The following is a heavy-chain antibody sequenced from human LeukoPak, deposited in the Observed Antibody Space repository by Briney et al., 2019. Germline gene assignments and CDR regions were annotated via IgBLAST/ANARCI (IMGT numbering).Heavy chain of an antibody. D-gene: IGHD4-23*01. CDR1: GFTFSSYA. CDR2: ISSSGSTI. J-gene: IGHJ3*02. V-gene: IGHV3-48*04. CDR3: ARAPDYGGNPDAFDI. Sequence: GGSLRLSCAASGFTFSSYAMSWVRQAPGKGLEWVSYISSSGSTIYYADSVKGRFTISRDNAKNSLYLQMNSLRAEDTAVYYCARAPDYGGNPDAFDIWGQGTMVTVSS.